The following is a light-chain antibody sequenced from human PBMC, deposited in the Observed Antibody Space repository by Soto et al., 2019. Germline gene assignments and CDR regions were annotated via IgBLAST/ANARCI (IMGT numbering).Light chain of an antibody. CDR3: SSYAGSISK. J-gene: IGLJ3*02. Sequence: QSALTQPPSASGSPGQSVTISCTGTSSDVGGYKYVSWYQQYPGKAPKLMIYEVSKRPSGVPDRFSGSKSGNTASLTVSGLQAEDEADYYCSSYAGSISKFGGGTKVTVL. V-gene: IGLV2-8*01. CDR1: SSDVGGYKY. CDR2: EVS.